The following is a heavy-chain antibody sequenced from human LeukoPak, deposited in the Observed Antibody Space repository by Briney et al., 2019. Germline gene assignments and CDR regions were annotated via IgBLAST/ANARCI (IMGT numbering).Heavy chain of an antibody. Sequence: ASVKVSCKASGYTFTGYYIHWVRQAPGQGLEWMGIINPSDDNRIYAQRFQGRVTMTWDTSTSTVYMELSSLTSDDTAVYFCARGGVVSRGQWLCADFWGQGALVTVSS. CDR3: ARGGVVSRGQWLCADF. CDR1: GYTFTGYY. D-gene: IGHD6-19*01. V-gene: IGHV1-46*01. J-gene: IGHJ4*02. CDR2: INPSDDNR.